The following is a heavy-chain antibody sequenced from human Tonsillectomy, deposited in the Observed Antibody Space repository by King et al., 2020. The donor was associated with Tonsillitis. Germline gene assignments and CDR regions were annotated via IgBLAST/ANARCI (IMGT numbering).Heavy chain of an antibody. Sequence: QLQLVQSGAEVKKPGASVKVSCKASGYTFIGYYIHWVRQAPGQGLEWMGWINPNSGGTNYAQKFQGRVTMTRDTSISTAYMELSRLRSDDTAVYYCARERGPDCSGGSCRENWFDPWGQGTLVTVSS. V-gene: IGHV1-2*02. CDR2: INPNSGGT. D-gene: IGHD2-15*01. CDR1: GYTFIGYY. J-gene: IGHJ5*02. CDR3: ARERGPDCSGGSCRENWFDP.